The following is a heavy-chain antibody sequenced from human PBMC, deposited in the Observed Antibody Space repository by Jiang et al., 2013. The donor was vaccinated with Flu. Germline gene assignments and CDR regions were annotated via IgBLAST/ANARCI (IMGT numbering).Heavy chain of an antibody. Sequence: QLVESGAEVKKPGESLKISCKGSGNDFNTVLGSAGCARCPGKGWSGWGSSIPVTLIPDTARPSGGQVTISVDKSISTAYLQWSSLKASDTAMYYCARPRYRSSWYGYFDYWGQGSPGHRLL. J-gene: IGHJ4*02. CDR3: ARPRYRSSWYGYFDY. V-gene: IGHV5-51*01. CDR2: SIPVTLIP. D-gene: IGHD6-13*01. CDR1: GNDFNTVL.